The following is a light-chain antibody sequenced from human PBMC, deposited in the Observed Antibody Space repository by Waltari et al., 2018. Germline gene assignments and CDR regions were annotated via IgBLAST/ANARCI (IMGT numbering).Light chain of an antibody. Sequence: DIQMTQSPSSLSASVGDGVTITCRASQSISIYLNWYQQKPGKAPKLLIYAASTLHSGVPSRFSGSGSGTEFTLTISSLQPVDFATYYCQKSSSTPPWTFGQGTKVEIK. CDR1: QSISIY. CDR2: AAS. J-gene: IGKJ1*01. CDR3: QKSSSTPPWT. V-gene: IGKV1-39*01.